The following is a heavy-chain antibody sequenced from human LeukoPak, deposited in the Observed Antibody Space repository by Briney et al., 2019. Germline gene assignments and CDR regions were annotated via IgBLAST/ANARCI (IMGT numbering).Heavy chain of an antibody. CDR3: ARQCRAYCGGDCYWYYFDY. CDR2: IYYSGST. Sequence: SSETLSLTCTVSGGSISSYYWSWIRQPPGKGLEWIGYIYYSGSTNYNPSLKSRVTISVDTSKNQFSLKLRSVTAASTAVYYCARQCRAYCGGDCYWYYFDYWGQGTLVAVSS. J-gene: IGHJ4*02. V-gene: IGHV4-59*08. D-gene: IGHD2-21*02. CDR1: GGSISSYY.